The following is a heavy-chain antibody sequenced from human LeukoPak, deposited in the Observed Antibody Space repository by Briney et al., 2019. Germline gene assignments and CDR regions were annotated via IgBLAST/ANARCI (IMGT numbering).Heavy chain of an antibody. Sequence: GGSLRLSCAASGLTVYTNDMSWVRQAPGKRLEWVSILYSGGRTYYGDSVKGRFTISRDNPRNTLYLQMNSLRAEDTAMYYCTKSGPPDPYWGQGTMVTVSS. CDR2: LYSGGRT. J-gene: IGHJ3*01. CDR3: TKSGPPDPY. D-gene: IGHD1-14*01. CDR1: GLTVYTND. V-gene: IGHV3-53*01.